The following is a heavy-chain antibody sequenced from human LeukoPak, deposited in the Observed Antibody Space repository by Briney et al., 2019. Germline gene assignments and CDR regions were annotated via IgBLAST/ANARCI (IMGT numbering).Heavy chain of an antibody. D-gene: IGHD3-22*01. CDR2: ISSSGSTI. J-gene: IGHJ4*02. CDR3: AKVVGYYDSSGFDY. Sequence: PGGSLRLSCAASGFTFSDYYMSWIRQAPGKGLEWVSYISSSGSTIYYADSVKGRFTISRDNAKNSLYLQMNSLGAEDTALYYCAKVVGYYDSSGFDYWGQGTLVTVSS. V-gene: IGHV3-11*01. CDR1: GFTFSDYY.